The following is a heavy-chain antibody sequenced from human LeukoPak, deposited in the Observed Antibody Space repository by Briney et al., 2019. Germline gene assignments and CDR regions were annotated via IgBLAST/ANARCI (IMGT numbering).Heavy chain of an antibody. CDR3: ARERWHCRVNCYSVYYYALDV. D-gene: IGHD2-15*01. Sequence: VASVKVSCKASGYTFTSYAMHWVRQAPGQRLEWLGWINPGNGDTKYSQNFQGRVTVTSDTSAATAYVELNSLTSEDTAVYYCARERWHCRVNCYSVYYYALDVWGQGTTVTVSS. J-gene: IGHJ6*02. CDR2: INPGNGDT. CDR1: GYTFTSYA. V-gene: IGHV1-3*01.